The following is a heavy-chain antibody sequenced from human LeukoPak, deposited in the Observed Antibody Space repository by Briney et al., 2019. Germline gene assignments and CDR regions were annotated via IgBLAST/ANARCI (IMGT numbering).Heavy chain of an antibody. J-gene: IGHJ5*02. CDR1: GDSVSSNSAA. CDR2: TYYRSKWYN. D-gene: IGHD2-2*02. Sequence: SQTLSLTCAISGDSVSSNSAAWNWIRQSPSRGLEWLGRTYYRSKWYNDYAASVKSRITINADTSKNQFPLQLNSVTPEDTAVYYCARGGYCSSTSCYSRFDPWGQGTLVTVSS. CDR3: ARGGYCSSTSCYSRFDP. V-gene: IGHV6-1*01.